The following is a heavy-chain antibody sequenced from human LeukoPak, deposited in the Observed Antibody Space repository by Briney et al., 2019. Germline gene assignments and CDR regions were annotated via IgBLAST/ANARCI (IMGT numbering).Heavy chain of an antibody. CDR1: GFTFDDYA. CDR2: ISWNSGII. J-gene: IGHJ3*02. Sequence: GGSLRLSCAASGFTFDDYAMHWVRQAPGKGLEWVSGISWNSGIIGYADSVKGRFTISRDNAKNSLYLQMNSLRAEDMALYYCAKVLGTGREGAFDIWGQGTMVTVSS. CDR3: AKVLGTGREGAFDI. V-gene: IGHV3-9*03. D-gene: IGHD3-10*01.